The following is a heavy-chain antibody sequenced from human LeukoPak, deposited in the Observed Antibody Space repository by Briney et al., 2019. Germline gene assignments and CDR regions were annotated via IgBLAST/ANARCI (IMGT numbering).Heavy chain of an antibody. D-gene: IGHD3-3*01. V-gene: IGHV1-18*01. CDR3: ARDRRRALEWLPIGYYYYGMDV. Sequence: ASVKVSCKASGYTFTSYGISWVRQAPGQGVEWMGWISAYNGNTNYAQNLQGRLTMTTDTSTSTAYMELRSLRSDDTAVYYCARDRRRALEWLPIGYYYYGMDVWGQGTTVTVSS. CDR1: GYTFTSYG. CDR2: ISAYNGNT. J-gene: IGHJ6*02.